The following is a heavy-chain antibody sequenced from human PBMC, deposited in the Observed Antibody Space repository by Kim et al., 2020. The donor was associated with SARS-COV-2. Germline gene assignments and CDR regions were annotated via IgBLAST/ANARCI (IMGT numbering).Heavy chain of an antibody. CDR1: GFTFSDYY. J-gene: IGHJ4*02. D-gene: IGHD3-10*01. V-gene: IGHV3-11*05. Sequence: GGSLRLSCAASGFTFSDYYMSWIRQAPGKGLEWVSYISSSSSYTNYADSVKGRFTISRDNAKNSLYLQMNSLRAEDTAVYYCARDLEGGENDYYGSGSYHDYWGQGTLVTVSS. CDR3: ARDLEGGENDYYGSGSYHDY. CDR2: ISSSSSYT.